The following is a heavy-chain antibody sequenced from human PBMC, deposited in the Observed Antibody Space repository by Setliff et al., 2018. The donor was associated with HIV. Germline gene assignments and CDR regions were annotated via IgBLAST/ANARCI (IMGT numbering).Heavy chain of an antibody. CDR3: ARVEPFKLDYQETSGYFDY. D-gene: IGHD3-22*01. V-gene: IGHV4-38-2*01. Sequence: PSETLSLTCAVSGYSISDGYHWGSIRLPPGKGLEWIGNVYTRGNTYYNPSLKSRVTMSIDASKNRFSLELSPVTAADTAVYYCARVEPFKLDYQETSGYFDYWGHGILVTVSS. CDR2: VYTRGNT. J-gene: IGHJ4*03. CDR1: GYSISDGYH.